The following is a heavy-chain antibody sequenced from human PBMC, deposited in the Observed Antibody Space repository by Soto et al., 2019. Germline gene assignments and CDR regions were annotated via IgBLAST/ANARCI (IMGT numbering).Heavy chain of an antibody. V-gene: IGHV1-46*03. D-gene: IGHD2-2*01. J-gene: IGHJ6*03. Sequence: ASVKVSCKASGYTFTSYYMHWVRQAPGQGLEWMGIINPSGGSTSYAQKFQGRVTMTRDTSTSTVYMELSSLRSEDTAVYYCARDLSRVVPAAILDPYYMDVWGKGTTVTVSS. CDR1: GYTFTSYY. CDR3: ARDLSRVVPAAILDPYYMDV. CDR2: INPSGGST.